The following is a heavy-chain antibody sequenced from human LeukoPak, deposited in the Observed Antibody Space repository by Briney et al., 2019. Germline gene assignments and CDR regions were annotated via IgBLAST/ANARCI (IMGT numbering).Heavy chain of an antibody. CDR1: GFTVTYNS. Sequence: GGSLRLSCAASGFTVTYNSMSWVRQAPGKGLEWVSSISGRGTSTFYADSVKGRFTISRDNSKNTVYLQLSNLRVADTAVYYCAKLEDWGQGTLVAVSS. V-gene: IGHV3-23*05. D-gene: IGHD1-1*01. CDR3: AKLED. CDR2: ISGRGTST. J-gene: IGHJ4*02.